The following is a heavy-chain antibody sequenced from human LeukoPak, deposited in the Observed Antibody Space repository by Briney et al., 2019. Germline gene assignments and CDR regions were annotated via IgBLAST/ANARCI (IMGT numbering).Heavy chain of an antibody. V-gene: IGHV1-69*13. J-gene: IGHJ4*02. D-gene: IGHD3-10*01. CDR1: GYTFTGYY. CDR3: ARGSSYGSGD. CDR2: IIPIFGTA. Sequence: SVKVSCKASGYTFTGYYMHWVRQAPGQGLEWMGGIIPIFGTANYAQKFQGRVTITADESTSTAYMELSSLRSEDTAVYYCARGSSYGSGDWGQGTLVTVSS.